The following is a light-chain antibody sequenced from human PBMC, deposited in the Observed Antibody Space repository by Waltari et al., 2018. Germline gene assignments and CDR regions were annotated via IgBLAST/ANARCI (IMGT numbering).Light chain of an antibody. Sequence: QSVLTQPPSVSGAPGQPATVSCTGSRSNIGATDDVHWYQQLPGTAPKLLIYGNSNRPSGVPDRFSGSKSGTSASLAITGLQAEDEADYYCQSYDRSLNGHVVFGGGTKVTVL. CDR2: GNS. CDR1: RSNIGATDD. J-gene: IGLJ2*01. V-gene: IGLV1-40*01. CDR3: QSYDRSLNGHVV.